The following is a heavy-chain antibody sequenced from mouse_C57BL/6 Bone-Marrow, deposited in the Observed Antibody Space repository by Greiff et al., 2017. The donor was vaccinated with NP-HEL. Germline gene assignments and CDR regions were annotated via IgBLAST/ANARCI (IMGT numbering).Heavy chain of an antibody. CDR2: INPGSGGT. CDR3: ARWFTTVVAMDY. Sequence: VQVVESGAELVRPGTSVKVSCKASGYAFTNYLIEWVKQRPGQGLEWIGVINPGSGGTNYNEKFKGKATLTADKSSSTAYMQLSSLTSEDSAVYFCARWFTTVVAMDYWGQGTSVTVSS. CDR1: GYAFTNYL. D-gene: IGHD1-1*01. J-gene: IGHJ4*01. V-gene: IGHV1-54*01.